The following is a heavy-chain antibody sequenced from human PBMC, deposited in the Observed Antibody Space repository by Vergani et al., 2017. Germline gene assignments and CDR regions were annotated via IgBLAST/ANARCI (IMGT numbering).Heavy chain of an antibody. Sequence: EVQLVESGGGFVQPGGTLRLSCAASGFRFSDYNMNWVRQTPGKGLEWISYISATRGTTYYADSVKGRVTISRDNAKNSLFLQMNSLRVEDTAVYFCARGRLTQVRYFDFWGLGTLVTVSS. V-gene: IGHV3-48*01. J-gene: IGHJ4*02. D-gene: IGHD2-21*02. CDR2: ISATRGTT. CDR1: GFRFSDYN. CDR3: ARGRLTQVRYFDF.